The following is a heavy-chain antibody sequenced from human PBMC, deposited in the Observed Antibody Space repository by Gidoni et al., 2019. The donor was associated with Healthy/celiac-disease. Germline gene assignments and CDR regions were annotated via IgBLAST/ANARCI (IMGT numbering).Heavy chain of an antibody. D-gene: IGHD2-2*01. Sequence: EVQLVESGGGLVQPGGSLRLSCAASGFTFSSYSMNWVRQAPGKGLEWVSYISSSSSTIYYADSVKGRFTISRDNAKNSLYLQMNSLRAEDTAVYYCARTAMGKLVVPAAIQNFDYWGQGTLVTVSS. J-gene: IGHJ4*02. CDR1: GFTFSSYS. CDR2: ISSSSSTI. V-gene: IGHV3-48*01. CDR3: ARTAMGKLVVPAAIQNFDY.